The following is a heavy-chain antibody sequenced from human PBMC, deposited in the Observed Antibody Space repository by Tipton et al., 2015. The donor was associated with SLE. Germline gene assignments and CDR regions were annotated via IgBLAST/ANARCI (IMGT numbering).Heavy chain of an antibody. V-gene: IGHV4-34*01. J-gene: IGHJ6*02. Sequence: TLSLTCAVYGGSLTDFSWSWIRQSPGKGLEWIGEITHTGSINYHPSLKSRVTMSVDTSNYQVSLNLSSVTAADTAVYYCARGRHIVVVIPGGRDYGLDVWGQGTTVTVSS. CDR2: ITHTGSI. CDR3: ARGRHIVVVIPGGRDYGLDV. CDR1: GGSLTDFS. D-gene: IGHD2-21*01.